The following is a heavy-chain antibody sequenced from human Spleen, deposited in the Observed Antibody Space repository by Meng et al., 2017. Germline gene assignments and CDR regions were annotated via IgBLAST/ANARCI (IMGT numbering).Heavy chain of an antibody. J-gene: IGHJ4*02. CDR2: IYQSGST. CDR3: ARNGAYCLDS. CDR1: GGSISSSNW. V-gene: IGHV4-4*02. D-gene: IGHD2-21*01. Sequence: VQLQESGPGRVKPSGTLSLTCVVSGGSISSSNWWSWVRQPPGKGLQWIGEIYQSGSTSSYNPSLRSRVTMSLDTSRNQISLMLTSVTAADTAVYYCARNGAYCLDSWGQGTLVTVSS.